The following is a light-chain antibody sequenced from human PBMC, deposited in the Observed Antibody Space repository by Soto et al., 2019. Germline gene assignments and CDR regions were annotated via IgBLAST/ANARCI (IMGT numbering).Light chain of an antibody. J-gene: IGLJ3*02. CDR3: CSYAGSSTSWV. V-gene: IGLV2-23*01. CDR2: EGS. Sequence: QSVLTQPASVSGSPGQSITISCTGTSSDVGSYNLVSWYQQHPGKAPKLMIYEGSKRPSGVSNRFSGSKSGNTASLTISGLQAEDEADYYCCSYAGSSTSWVFGGGTK. CDR1: SSDVGSYNL.